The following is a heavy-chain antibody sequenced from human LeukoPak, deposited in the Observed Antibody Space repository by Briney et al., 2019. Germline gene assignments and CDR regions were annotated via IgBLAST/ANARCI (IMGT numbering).Heavy chain of an antibody. CDR2: IWYDGSNK. J-gene: IGHJ6*02. CDR3: ARALNSSSWYFNYYYYYGMDV. D-gene: IGHD6-13*01. Sequence: GGSLRLSCAASGFTFSSYGMHWVRQAPGKGLEWVAVIWYDGSNKYYADSVKGRFTISRDNSKNTLYLQMNSLRAEDTAVYYCARALNSSSWYFNYYYYYGMDVWGQGTTVTVSS. CDR1: GFTFSSYG. V-gene: IGHV3-33*01.